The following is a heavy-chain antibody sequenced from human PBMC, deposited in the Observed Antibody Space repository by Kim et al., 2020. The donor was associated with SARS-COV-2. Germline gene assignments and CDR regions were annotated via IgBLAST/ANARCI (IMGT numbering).Heavy chain of an antibody. CDR3: SRDAVSYGMDV. CDR1: GFIVSSNY. V-gene: IGHV3-53*04. D-gene: IGHD4-17*01. Sequence: GGSLRLSCAASGFIVSSNYMSWVRQAPGKGLEWVSVIYSGGSTYYADSVKGRFNISRHNSKNTLYLQMNSLRAEDTAVYYCSRDAVSYGMDVWGQGTTVTVSS. CDR2: IYSGGST. J-gene: IGHJ6*02.